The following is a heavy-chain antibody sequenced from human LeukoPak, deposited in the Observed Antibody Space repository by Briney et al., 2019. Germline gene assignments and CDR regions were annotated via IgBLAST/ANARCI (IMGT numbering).Heavy chain of an antibody. D-gene: IGHD4-17*01. CDR3: ARHYALGI. V-gene: IGHV3-48*03. J-gene: IGHJ3*02. CDR1: GLTFRSFW. CDR2: ISSSGSTI. Sequence: GGSLRLSCAVSGLTFRSFWMSWVRQAPGKGLEWVSHISSSGSTIYYADSVKGRFTISRDNAKNSLYLQMNSLRAEDTAVYYCARHYALGIWGQGTMVTVSS.